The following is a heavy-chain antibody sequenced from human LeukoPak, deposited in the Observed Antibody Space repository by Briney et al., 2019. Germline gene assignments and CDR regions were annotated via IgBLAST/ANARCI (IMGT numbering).Heavy chain of an antibody. CDR1: GGSFSGYY. V-gene: IGHV4-34*01. CDR2: INHSGST. D-gene: IGHD3-22*01. J-gene: IGHJ3*02. CDR3: ARAVYYYDSSGYWGLDAFDI. Sequence: SETLSLTCAVYGGSFSGYYWSWIRQPPGKGLEWIGEINHSGSTNYNPSLKSRVTMSVDTSKNQFSLKLSSVTAADTAVYYCARAVYYYDSSGYWGLDAFDIWGQGTMVTVSS.